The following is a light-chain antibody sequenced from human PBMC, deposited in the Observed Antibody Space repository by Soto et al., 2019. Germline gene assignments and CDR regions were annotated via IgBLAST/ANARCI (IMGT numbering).Light chain of an antibody. CDR2: KAS. V-gene: IGKV1-5*03. CDR1: QSISKW. CDR3: QPYKISLR. J-gene: IGKJ5*01. Sequence: IPMTQAPNTVSRSLANSRTITCRASQSISKWLAWYQQKPGRAPKLLIYKASNLKSEVPSRFSGSGSGTEFTLTFSSLQPDDIATYYCQPYKISLRFGDRTLLEIK.